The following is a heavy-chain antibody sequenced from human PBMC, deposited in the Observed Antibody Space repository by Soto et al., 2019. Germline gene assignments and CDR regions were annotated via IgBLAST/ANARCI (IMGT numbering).Heavy chain of an antibody. CDR2: ISSSSSYI. D-gene: IGHD3-10*01. CDR3: AKWSGNYDSGYYLDF. V-gene: IGHV3-21*01. CDR1: GFTFSSYS. Sequence: PGGSLRLSCAASGFTFSSYSMNWVRQAPGKGLEWVSSISSSSSYIYYADSVKGRFTISRDNAKNSLYLQMNSLRAEDTALYYCAKWSGNYDSGYYLDFWGQGTLVTVSS. J-gene: IGHJ4*02.